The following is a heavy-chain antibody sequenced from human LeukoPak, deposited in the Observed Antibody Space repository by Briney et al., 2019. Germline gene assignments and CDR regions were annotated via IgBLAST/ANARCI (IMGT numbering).Heavy chain of an antibody. CDR1: GGSISSGCYF. D-gene: IGHD2-2*01. V-gene: IGHV4-61*02. CDR2: IYTSGST. CDR3: ARAPDWYFDL. Sequence: SQTLSLTCTVYGGSISSGCYFWSWVRQPAGKGLGWIGRIYTSGSTNYNPSLKSRVTISVDTSKNQFSLKLSSVTAADTAVYYCARAPDWYFDLWGRGTLVTVSS. J-gene: IGHJ2*01.